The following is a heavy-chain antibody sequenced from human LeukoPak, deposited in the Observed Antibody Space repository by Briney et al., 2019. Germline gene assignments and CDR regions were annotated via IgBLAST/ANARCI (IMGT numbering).Heavy chain of an antibody. D-gene: IGHD3-22*01. J-gene: IGHJ4*02. V-gene: IGHV4-61*08. CDR2: IYYSGST. Sequence: SETLSLTCTVSGGSVSGGGYYWSWIRQPPGKGLEWIGYIYYSGSTNYNPSLKSRVTISVDTSKNQFSLKLSSVTAADTAVYYCARGADSSGYYSIFYFDYWGQGTLVTVSS. CDR1: GGSVSGGGYY. CDR3: ARGADSSGYYSIFYFDY.